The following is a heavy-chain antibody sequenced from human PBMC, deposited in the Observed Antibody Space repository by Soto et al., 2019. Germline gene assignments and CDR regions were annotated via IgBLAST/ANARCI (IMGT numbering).Heavy chain of an antibody. D-gene: IGHD6-13*01. Sequence: GESLKISCAASGFTFSSYAMSWVRQAPGKGLEWVSAISGSGGSTYYADSVKGRFTISRDNSKNTLYLQMNSLRAEDTAVYYCAKTRLPRYSSSWATGYSSAIGYWGQGTLVTVSS. CDR2: ISGSGGST. CDR1: GFTFSSYA. V-gene: IGHV3-23*01. CDR3: AKTRLPRYSSSWATGYSSAIGY. J-gene: IGHJ4*02.